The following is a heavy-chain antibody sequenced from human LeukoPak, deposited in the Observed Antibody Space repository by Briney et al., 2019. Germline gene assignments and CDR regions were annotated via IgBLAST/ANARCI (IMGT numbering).Heavy chain of an antibody. D-gene: IGHD3-3*01. CDR2: INPNSGGT. Sequence: VSVKVSCKASGYTFTGYYMHWVRQAPGQGLEWMGRINPNSGGTNYAQKFQGRVTMTRDTSISTAYMELSRLRSDDTAVYYCAADGITIFGVVYGGFDYWGQGTLVTVSS. CDR3: AADGITIFGVVYGGFDY. J-gene: IGHJ4*02. CDR1: GYTFTGYY. V-gene: IGHV1-2*06.